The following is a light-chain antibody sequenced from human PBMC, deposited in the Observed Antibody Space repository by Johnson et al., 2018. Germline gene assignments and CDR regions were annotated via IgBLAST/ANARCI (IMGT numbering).Light chain of an antibody. V-gene: IGLV1-51*02. J-gene: IGLJ1*01. CDR1: SSNIGNNY. Sequence: QSVLTQPPSVSAAPGQKVTISCSGSSSNIGNNYVSWYQQLPGTAPKLLIYENNKRPSGIPDRFPGSKSGTSATLGITGLQTGDEADYYGGTWDSSLSAGNVFGTGTKGTVL. CDR3: GTWDSSLSAGNV. CDR2: ENN.